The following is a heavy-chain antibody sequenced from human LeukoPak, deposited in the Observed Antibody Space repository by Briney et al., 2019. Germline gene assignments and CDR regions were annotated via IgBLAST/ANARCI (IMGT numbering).Heavy chain of an antibody. V-gene: IGHV3-21*04. CDR2: ISSSRSYR. J-gene: IGHJ3*02. CDR1: GFAFSSDS. Sequence: GGSLRLACAASGFAFSSDSMDWVRQAPGEGLEWVSSISSSRSYRYYADSLNGPFTVAGDNGKNSVDLQMRSLIASDTSVYYCARTDAFDIWGQGTMVTVSS. CDR3: ARTDAFDI.